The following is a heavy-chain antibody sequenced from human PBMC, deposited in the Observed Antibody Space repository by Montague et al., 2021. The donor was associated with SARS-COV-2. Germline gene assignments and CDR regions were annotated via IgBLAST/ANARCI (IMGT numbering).Heavy chain of an antibody. J-gene: IGHJ4*02. CDR1: GFTFSSYD. D-gene: IGHD3-10*01. V-gene: IGHV3-30*18. CDR2: MSYDGSNK. Sequence: SLRLSCAASGFTFSSYDMHWVRQAPGKGLEWVAVMSYDGSNKYYADSVKGRFTISRDNSKNALYLQMNSLRAEDTAVYYCAKDVGSRNFFDYWGQGTLVTVSS. CDR3: AKDVGSRNFFDY.